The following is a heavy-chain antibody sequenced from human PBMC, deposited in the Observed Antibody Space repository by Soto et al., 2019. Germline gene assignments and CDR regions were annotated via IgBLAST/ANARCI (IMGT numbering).Heavy chain of an antibody. CDR2: IYYSGST. D-gene: IGHD3-22*01. Sequence: SETLSLTCTVSGGSISSSSYYWGWIRQPPGKGLEWIGTIYYSGSTYYNPSLKSRVTISVDTSKNQFSLKLNSVTAADTAVYYCARRLYYDSSGFEGGGMDVWGKGTTVTVSS. CDR1: GGSISSSSYY. CDR3: ARRLYYDSSGFEGGGMDV. J-gene: IGHJ6*04. V-gene: IGHV4-39*01.